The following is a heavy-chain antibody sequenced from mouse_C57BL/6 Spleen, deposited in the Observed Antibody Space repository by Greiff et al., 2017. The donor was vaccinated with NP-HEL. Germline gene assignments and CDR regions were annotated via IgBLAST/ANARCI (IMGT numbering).Heavy chain of an antibody. CDR1: GFTFSDYG. Sequence: DVMLVESGGGLVKPGGSLKLSCAASGFTFSDYGMHWVRQAPEKGLEWVAYISSGSSTIYYADTVKGRFTISRDNAKNTLFLQMTSLRSEDTAMYYCAKGYATVVATRRVLDYWGQGTSVTVSS. V-gene: IGHV5-17*01. D-gene: IGHD1-1*01. J-gene: IGHJ4*01. CDR2: ISSGSSTI. CDR3: AKGYATVVATRRVLDY.